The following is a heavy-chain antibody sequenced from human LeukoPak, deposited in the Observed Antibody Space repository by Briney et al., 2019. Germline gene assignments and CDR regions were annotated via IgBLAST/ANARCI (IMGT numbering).Heavy chain of an antibody. CDR3: ARGITYYYDSSGLDY. CDR1: GFTFSNAW. J-gene: IGHJ4*02. CDR2: IKSKTDGGTT. Sequence: GGSLRLSCAASGFTFSNAWMSWVRQAPGKGLEWVGRIKSKTDGGTTDYAAPVKGRFTISRDDSKNTLYLQMNSLKTEDTAVYYCARGITYYYDSSGLDYWGQGTLVTVSS. D-gene: IGHD3-22*01. V-gene: IGHV3-15*01.